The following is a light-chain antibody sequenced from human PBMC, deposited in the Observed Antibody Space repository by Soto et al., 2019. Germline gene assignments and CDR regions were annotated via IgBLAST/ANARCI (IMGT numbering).Light chain of an antibody. CDR3: QQYHSSPLT. J-gene: IGKJ3*01. Sequence: DIQMTQSPSTLSASVGDRVTITCRASQYISGWLAWYQQKPGKAPILLIYDASSLQSGVPSRFSGSGSGTDFTLTINSLQTEDFATYYCQQYHSSPLTFGPGTKVEIK. CDR2: DAS. V-gene: IGKV1-5*01. CDR1: QYISGW.